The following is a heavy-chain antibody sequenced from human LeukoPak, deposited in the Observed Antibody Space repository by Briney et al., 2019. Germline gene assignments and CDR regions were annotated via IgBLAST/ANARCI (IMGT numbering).Heavy chain of an antibody. CDR3: ARDGSGWVPYNWFDP. Sequence: SETLSLTSTVSGGSISSYYWSWIRQPAGKGLEWIGRIYTSGSTNYNPSLKSLVTMSVDTSNKQFSLKLSSVTAADTAVYYCARDGSGWVPYNWFDPWGQGTLVTVSS. CDR2: IYTSGST. CDR1: GGSISSYY. V-gene: IGHV4-4*07. D-gene: IGHD6-19*01. J-gene: IGHJ5*02.